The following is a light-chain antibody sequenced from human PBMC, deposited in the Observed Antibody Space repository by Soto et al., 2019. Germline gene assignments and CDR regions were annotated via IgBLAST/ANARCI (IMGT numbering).Light chain of an antibody. CDR3: QQRSNWPST. V-gene: IGKV3-11*01. CDR1: QSVSSY. Sequence: EIVLTQSPATLSLSPGNRATLSCRASQSVSSYLAWYQQKPGQAPRLLIYDASNRATGIPARFSGSGSGTDFTLTITRLETEDFAVYYCQQRSNWPSTFGGGTKVEIK. CDR2: DAS. J-gene: IGKJ4*01.